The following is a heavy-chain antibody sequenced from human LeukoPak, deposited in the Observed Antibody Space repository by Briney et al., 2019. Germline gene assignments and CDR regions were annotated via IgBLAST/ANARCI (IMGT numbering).Heavy chain of an antibody. CDR1: GGTFSSYA. CDR2: IIPIFGTA. V-gene: IGHV1-69*13. CDR3: AGIAAAGDDAFDI. J-gene: IGHJ3*02. Sequence: ASVKVSRKASGGTFSSYAISWVRQAPGQGLEWMGGIIPIFGTANYAQKFQGRVTITADESTSTAYMELSSLRSEDTAVYYCAGIAAAGDDAFDIWGQGTMVTVSS. D-gene: IGHD6-13*01.